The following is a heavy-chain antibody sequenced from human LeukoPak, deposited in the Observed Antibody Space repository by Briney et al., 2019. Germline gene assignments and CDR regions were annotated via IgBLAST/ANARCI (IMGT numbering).Heavy chain of an antibody. CDR3: ARLGYCSSNSCYGVDY. J-gene: IGHJ4*02. CDR1: GGSFSSYD. V-gene: IGHV1-18*01. Sequence: ASVKVSCKASGGSFSSYDINWVRQAPGQGLEWMGGISAYNDNTTYAQMFQDRVTMSTDTSTSTAYMELRSLRFDDTAVYYCARLGYCSSNSCYGVDYWGQGTLVTVSS. D-gene: IGHD2-2*01. CDR2: ISAYNDNT.